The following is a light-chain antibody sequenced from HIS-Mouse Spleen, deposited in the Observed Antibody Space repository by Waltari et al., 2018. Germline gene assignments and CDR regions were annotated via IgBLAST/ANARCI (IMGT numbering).Light chain of an antibody. CDR1: ALPKKY. V-gene: IGLV3-10*01. CDR3: YSTDSSGNHRV. CDR2: EHS. Sequence: SYELTQPPSVSVSPGQTARNTCSGDALPKKYASWYQQKSGQAPVLVSYEHSKRPSGIRERFSGSSSGTMGSLTISGAQVEDEADYYCYSTDSSGNHRVFGGGTKLTVL. J-gene: IGLJ2*01.